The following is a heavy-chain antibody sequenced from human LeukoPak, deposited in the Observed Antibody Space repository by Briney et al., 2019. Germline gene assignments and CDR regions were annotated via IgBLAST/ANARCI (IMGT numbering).Heavy chain of an antibody. CDR2: INSDGSST. CDR3: ARTPGNYYDSSGYFLPPQYYFDY. V-gene: IGHV3-74*01. CDR1: GFTFSSYW. Sequence: GGSLRLSCAASGFTFSSYWMHWVRQAPRKGLVWVSRINSDGSSTSYADSVKGRFTISRDNAKNTLYLQMNSLRAEDTAVYYCARTPGNYYDSSGYFLPPQYYFDYWGQGTLVTVSS. D-gene: IGHD3-22*01. J-gene: IGHJ4*02.